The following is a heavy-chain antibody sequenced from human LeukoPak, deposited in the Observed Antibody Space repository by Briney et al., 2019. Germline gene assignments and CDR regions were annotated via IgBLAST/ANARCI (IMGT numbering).Heavy chain of an antibody. CDR2: IKKDGSEK. D-gene: IGHD3-22*01. CDR1: GFTFSSYW. V-gene: IGHV3-7*01. Sequence: GGSLRLSCAASGFTFSSYWMSWVRQAPGKGLEWVANIKKDGSEKYYVDSVKGRFTISRDNAKTSLYLQMISLRAEDTAVYYCTRDHHRRHYDSQARNTFDIWGQGTMVTVSS. J-gene: IGHJ3*02. CDR3: TRDHHRRHYDSQARNTFDI.